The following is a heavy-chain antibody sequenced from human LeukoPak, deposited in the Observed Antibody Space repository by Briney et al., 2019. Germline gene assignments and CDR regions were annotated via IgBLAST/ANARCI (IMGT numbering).Heavy chain of an antibody. CDR2: LSNSGGST. D-gene: IGHD3-22*01. CDR1: GFTFSSYA. J-gene: IGHJ4*02. Sequence: GGSLRLSCAASGFTFSSYAMSWVRQAPGKGLEWVSALSNSGGSTYYAESVKGRFTISRDNSENTLYLQMNSLRAEDTAVYYCVKAGTYYYDIWGQGTLVTVSS. CDR3: VKAGTYYYDI. V-gene: IGHV3-23*01.